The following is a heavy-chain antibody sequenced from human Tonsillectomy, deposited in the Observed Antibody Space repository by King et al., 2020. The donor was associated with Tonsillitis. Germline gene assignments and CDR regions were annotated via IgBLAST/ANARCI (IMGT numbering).Heavy chain of an antibody. CDR3: ARVLVGAYTYGFRSWYFDL. J-gene: IGHJ2*01. V-gene: IGHV4-34*01. CDR2: INHSGST. D-gene: IGHD5-18*01. Sequence: VQLPQWGAGLLKPSGALSLTCAVFGGSFSGYYWSWIRQPPGKGLEWIGEINHSGSTNYNPSLKRRVTISVDTSKNPLSLTLSSVTAADTAVYYCARVLVGAYTYGFRSWYFDLWGRGTLVTVSS. CDR1: GGSFSGYY.